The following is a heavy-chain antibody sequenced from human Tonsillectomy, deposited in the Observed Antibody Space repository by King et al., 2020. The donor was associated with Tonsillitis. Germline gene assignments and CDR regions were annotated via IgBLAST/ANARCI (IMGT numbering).Heavy chain of an antibody. CDR1: GFTFSNAW. Sequence: VQLVESGGGLVKPGGSLRLSCAASGFTFSNAWMSWVRQAPGKGLEWVGRIKSKTDGGTTDYAAPVKGRFTISRDDSKNTLYLQMNSLKTEDTAVYYCTTAPNYYDSSGYLDYFDYWGQGTLVTVSS. CDR3: TTAPNYYDSSGYLDYFDY. J-gene: IGHJ4*02. CDR2: IKSKTDGGTT. D-gene: IGHD3-22*01. V-gene: IGHV3-15*01.